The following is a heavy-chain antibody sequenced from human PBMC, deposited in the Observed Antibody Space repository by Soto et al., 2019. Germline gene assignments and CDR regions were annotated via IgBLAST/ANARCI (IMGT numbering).Heavy chain of an antibody. D-gene: IGHD6-13*01. J-gene: IGHJ4*02. Sequence: GESLKISCKGSGYSFSTYSIGWVRQTPGKGLEWMGNIFSSDSNAKYSPSFQGQVTISADRSISTAYLQWSSLKASDTAIYYCATWRSSSWFDYWGQGTLVTVSS. V-gene: IGHV5-51*01. CDR2: IFSSDSNA. CDR1: GYSFSTYS. CDR3: ATWRSSSWFDY.